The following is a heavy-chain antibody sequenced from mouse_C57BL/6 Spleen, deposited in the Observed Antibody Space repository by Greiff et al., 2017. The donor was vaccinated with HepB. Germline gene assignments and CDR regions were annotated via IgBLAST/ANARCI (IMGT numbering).Heavy chain of an antibody. CDR2: IDPNSGGT. Sequence: QVQLQQPGAELVKPGASVKLSCKASGYTFTSYWMHWVKQRPGRGLEWIGRIDPNSGGTKYNEKFKSKATLTVDKPSSTAYMQLSILTSEDSAVYYCAREGYYYGSSAFAYWGQGTLVTVSA. V-gene: IGHV1-72*01. CDR3: AREGYYYGSSAFAY. CDR1: GYTFTSYW. J-gene: IGHJ3*01. D-gene: IGHD1-1*01.